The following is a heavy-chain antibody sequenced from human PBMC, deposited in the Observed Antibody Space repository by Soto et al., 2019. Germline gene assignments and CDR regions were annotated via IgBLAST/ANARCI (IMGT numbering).Heavy chain of an antibody. D-gene: IGHD2-15*01. CDR1: GGTFSSYT. V-gene: IGHV1-69*02. CDR3: VIQRSGVVY. J-gene: IGHJ4*02. Sequence: ASVKVSCKASGGTFSSYTISWVRQAPGQGLEWMGRIIPILGIANYAQKFQGRVTITADKSTSTAYMDLNRLKSDDTAVYYCVIQRSGVVYWGQGTLVTVSS. CDR2: IIPILGIA.